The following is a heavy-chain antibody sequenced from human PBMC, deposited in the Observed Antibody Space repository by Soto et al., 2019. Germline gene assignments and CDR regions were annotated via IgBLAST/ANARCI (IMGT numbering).Heavy chain of an antibody. D-gene: IGHD2-2*01. Sequence: ASVKVSCKASGYTFTNYGITWVRQAPGQPLEWLGWISLYSDGTNYAQKFQGRVSMTTDTSTTTAYMELRSLRSDDTAVYYCARVVPGAEAWFGPWGQGTLVTVSS. CDR1: GYTFTNYG. CDR2: ISLYSDGT. J-gene: IGHJ5*02. CDR3: ARVVPGAEAWFGP. V-gene: IGHV1-18*01.